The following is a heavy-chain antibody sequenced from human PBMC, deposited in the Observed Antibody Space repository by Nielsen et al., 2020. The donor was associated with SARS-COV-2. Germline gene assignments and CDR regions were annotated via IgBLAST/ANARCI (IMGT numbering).Heavy chain of an antibody. CDR3: ARERDFWSGYKAFEI. J-gene: IGHJ3*02. Sequence: SETLSLTCSVSGDSFSIYYWSWIRQPPGKGLEWIGYIYYSGSTNYNPSLGSRVTISIDTSKHQFSLRLSSVTAADTAIYYCARERDFWSGYKAFEIWGQGTVVTVSS. CDR1: GDSFSIYY. D-gene: IGHD3-3*01. CDR2: IYYSGST. V-gene: IGHV4-59*01.